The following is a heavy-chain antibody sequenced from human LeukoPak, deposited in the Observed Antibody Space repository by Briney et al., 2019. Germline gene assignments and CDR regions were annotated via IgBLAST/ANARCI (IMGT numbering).Heavy chain of an antibody. Sequence: GGSLRLSCVASGFTFSSHWMSWVRQAPGKGLEWVANIKQDGSEKKYVDSVKGRLTISRDNAKNSLYLQMNSLRVEDKAVYYCVRDSLVGYGHRYFDCWGQGTLVTVSS. D-gene: IGHD5-18*01. V-gene: IGHV3-7*01. J-gene: IGHJ4*02. CDR1: GFTFSSHW. CDR3: VRDSLVGYGHRYFDC. CDR2: IKQDGSEK.